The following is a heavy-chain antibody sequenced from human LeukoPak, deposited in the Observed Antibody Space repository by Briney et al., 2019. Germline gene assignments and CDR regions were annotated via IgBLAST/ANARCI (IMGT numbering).Heavy chain of an antibody. V-gene: IGHV1-46*01. Sequence: EASVKVSCKASGYTFTSYYMHWVRRAPGQGLEWMGITNPSGGSTSYAQKFQGRVTMTRDTSTSTVYMELSSLRSEDTAVYYCARRVTQAVYGMDVWGQGTTVTVSS. CDR1: GYTFTSYY. CDR3: ARRVTQAVYGMDV. CDR2: TNPSGGST. D-gene: IGHD3-10*01. J-gene: IGHJ6*02.